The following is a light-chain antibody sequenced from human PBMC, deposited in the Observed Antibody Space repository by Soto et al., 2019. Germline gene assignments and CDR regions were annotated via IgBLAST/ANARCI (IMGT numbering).Light chain of an antibody. Sequence: QSALTQPTSVSGSPGQSITISCTGNHNDIGTYDYVSWYQQHPGRAPRLLIYGVTTRPSGISDRFSASKSGLTASLTISGLQPEVEADYYCSSFTSDSIYVFGPGTKVTVL. V-gene: IGLV2-14*03. CDR3: SSFTSDSIYV. J-gene: IGLJ1*01. CDR2: GVT. CDR1: HNDIGTYDY.